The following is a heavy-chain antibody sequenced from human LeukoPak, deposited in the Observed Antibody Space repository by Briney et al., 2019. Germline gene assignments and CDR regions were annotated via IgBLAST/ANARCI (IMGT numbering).Heavy chain of an antibody. D-gene: IGHD2-15*01. CDR1: GYTFTSYV. Sequence: ASVKLSCKASGYTFTSYVINWVRHATGPGLEWMGWMNPNGGNTGYAQKFQGRVTMTRNTSISTAYMELSSLRSEDTAVYYCARVDRWSYYYMDVWGKGTTVTVSS. CDR3: ARVDRWSYYYMDV. J-gene: IGHJ6*03. V-gene: IGHV1-8*01. CDR2: MNPNGGNT.